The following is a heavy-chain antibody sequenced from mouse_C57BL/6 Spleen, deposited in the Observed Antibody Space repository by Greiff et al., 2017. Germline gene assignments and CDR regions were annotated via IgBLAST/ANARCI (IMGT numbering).Heavy chain of an antibody. CDR3: ARGDDYSFAY. J-gene: IGHJ3*01. CDR2: INPGSGGT. V-gene: IGHV1-54*01. D-gene: IGHD1-1*01. CDR1: GYAFTNYL. Sequence: VQLQQSGAELVRPGTSVKVSCKASGYAFTNYLIEWVKQRPGQGLEWIGVINPGSGGTNYNEKFKGKATLTADKSSSTAYMQLSSLTSEDSAVYFCARGDDYSFAYWGQGTLVTVSA.